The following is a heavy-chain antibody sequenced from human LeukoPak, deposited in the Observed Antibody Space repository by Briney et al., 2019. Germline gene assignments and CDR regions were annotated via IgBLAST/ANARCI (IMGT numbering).Heavy chain of an antibody. CDR3: AKGDDYVWGSYRLHAFDI. J-gene: IGHJ3*02. D-gene: IGHD3-16*02. CDR1: GFTFSGYA. Sequence: GGSLRLSCVASGFTFSGYAMSWVRQAPGKGLEWVSTISGGTGSTYYADSVKGRFTISRDNSRNTLYLQMNSLRAEDTAVYYCAKGDDYVWGSYRLHAFDIWGQGTMVTVSS. V-gene: IGHV3-23*01. CDR2: ISGGTGST.